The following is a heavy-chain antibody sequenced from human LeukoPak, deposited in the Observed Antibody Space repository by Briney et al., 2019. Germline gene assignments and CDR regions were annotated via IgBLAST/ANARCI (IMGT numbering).Heavy chain of an antibody. V-gene: IGHV3-48*01. CDR3: ARRYDFWSGDPFDY. D-gene: IGHD3-3*01. CDR2: ISSSSSTI. J-gene: IGHJ4*02. CDR1: GFTFSSYS. Sequence: RSGGSLRLSCAASGFTFSSYSMNWVRQAPGKGLEWVSYISSSSSTIYYADSVKGRFTISRDNAKNSLYLQMNSLRAEDTAVYYCARRYDFWSGDPFDYWGQGTLVTVSS.